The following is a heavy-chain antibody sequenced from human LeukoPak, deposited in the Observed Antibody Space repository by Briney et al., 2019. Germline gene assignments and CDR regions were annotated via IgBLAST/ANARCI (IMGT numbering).Heavy chain of an antibody. CDR3: ARSRELVYYYYMDV. CDR2: INHSGST. D-gene: IGHD1-26*01. V-gene: IGHV4-34*01. J-gene: IGHJ6*03. Sequence: SETLSFTCAGYGGSCSGYYWSWIRQPPGKGLEWIGEINHSGSTNYNPSLKSRVTISVDTSKNQFSLKLSSVTAADTAVYYCARSRELVYYYYMDVWGKGTTVTVSS. CDR1: GGSCSGYY.